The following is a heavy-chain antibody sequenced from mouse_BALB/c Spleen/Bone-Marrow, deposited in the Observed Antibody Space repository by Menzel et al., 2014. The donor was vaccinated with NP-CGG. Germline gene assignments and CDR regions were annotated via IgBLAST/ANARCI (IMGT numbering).Heavy chain of an antibody. V-gene: IGHV1-61*01. CDR2: IHPSDSET. Sequence: QVQLQQSGAELVRPGASVKLSCKASGYSFTNYWMNWMKQRPGQGLEWIGMIHPSDSETRLNQKFKDKATLTADKSSSTAYMQLSSLTSENSAVYYCARWANWDGFAYWGQGTLVTVST. CDR1: GYSFTNYW. D-gene: IGHD4-1*02. J-gene: IGHJ3*01. CDR3: ARWANWDGFAY.